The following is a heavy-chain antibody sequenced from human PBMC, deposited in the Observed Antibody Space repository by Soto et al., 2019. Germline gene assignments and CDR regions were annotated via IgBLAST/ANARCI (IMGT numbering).Heavy chain of an antibody. CDR3: ARENLGYCTNCVCCHFDY. V-gene: IGHV1-3*01. CDR1: GYTFTSYA. CDR2: INAGNGNT. D-gene: IGHD2-8*01. J-gene: IGHJ4*02. Sequence: QVPLVQSGAEVKKPGASVKVSCKASGYTFTSYAMHWVRQAPGQRLEWMGWINAGNGNTKYSQKFQGRVTITRDTSASTAYMELSSLRSEDTAVYYCARENLGYCTNCVCCHFDYWGQGTLVTVSS.